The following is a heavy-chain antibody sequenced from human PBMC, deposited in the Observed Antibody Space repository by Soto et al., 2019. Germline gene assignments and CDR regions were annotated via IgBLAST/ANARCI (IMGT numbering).Heavy chain of an antibody. D-gene: IGHD6-19*01. CDR2: IYYSGST. J-gene: IGHJ2*01. CDR1: GGSISSYY. Sequence: SETLSLTCTGCGGSISSYYWSWIRQPPGKGLEWFGDIYYSGSTNYNPSLKSRVTISVDTSKNQFSLKLSSVPAADTAVYYCARDPVWLEKGWYFDLWGRGTLVTVSS. CDR3: ARDPVWLEKGWYFDL. V-gene: IGHV4-59*08.